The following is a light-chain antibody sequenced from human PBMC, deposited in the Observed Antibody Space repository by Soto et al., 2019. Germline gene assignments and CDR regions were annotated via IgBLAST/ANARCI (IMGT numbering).Light chain of an antibody. V-gene: IGKV3-11*01. Sequence: EIVLTQSPATLSLSPGERATLSCRASQSVSSYLAWYQQKPGQAPRLLIYDASNMATGIPARFSGSGSGTDFTLTISSLEPEDFAVYYCQQRSNWPPTFGPGTTVAIK. J-gene: IGKJ3*01. CDR3: QQRSNWPPT. CDR1: QSVSSY. CDR2: DAS.